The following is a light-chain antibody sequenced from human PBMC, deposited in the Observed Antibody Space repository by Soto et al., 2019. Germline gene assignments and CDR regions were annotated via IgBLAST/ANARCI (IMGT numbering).Light chain of an antibody. CDR1: SSNIGGNY. J-gene: IGLJ2*01. Sequence: QSVLAQPPSISAAPGQKVTISCSGSSSNIGGNYVSWYQHVPRTAPKLLIYDNYKRPSGSPDRFSASKSGTSATLGITGLQTGDEADYYCGTWDSSLDTVVFGGGTKLTVL. CDR3: GTWDSSLDTVV. CDR2: DNY. V-gene: IGLV1-51*01.